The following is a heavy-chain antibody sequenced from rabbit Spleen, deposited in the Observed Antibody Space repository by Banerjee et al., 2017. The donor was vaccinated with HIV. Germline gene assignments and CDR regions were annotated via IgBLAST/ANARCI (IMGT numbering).Heavy chain of an antibody. CDR2: IYAAGSGDT. V-gene: IGHV1S45*01. CDR1: GFSFNSGFW. CDR3: ARDAAGREDFNL. D-gene: IGHD4-2*01. J-gene: IGHJ4*01. Sequence: QQQLEESGGDLVKPEGSLTLTCTASGFSFNSGFWVCWVRQAPGKGLEWIACIYAAGSGDTDHANWATGRFTISKSSSTTVTLQMTSLTAADTATYFCARDAAGREDFNLWGPGTLVTVS.